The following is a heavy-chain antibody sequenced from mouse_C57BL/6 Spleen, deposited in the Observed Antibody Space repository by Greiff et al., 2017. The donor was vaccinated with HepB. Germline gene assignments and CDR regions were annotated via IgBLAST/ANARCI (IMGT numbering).Heavy chain of an antibody. CDR1: GYTFTSYW. D-gene: IGHD2-4*01. CDR2: IDPSDSET. Sequence: QVQLKQPGAELVRPGSSVKLSCKASGYTFTSYWMHWVKQRPIQGLEWIGNIDPSDSETHYNQKFKDKATLTVDKSSSTAYMQLSSLTSEDSAVYYCARSKWAYDYDGGSWFAYWGQGTLVTVSA. J-gene: IGHJ3*01. CDR3: ARSKWAYDYDGGSWFAY. V-gene: IGHV1-52*01.